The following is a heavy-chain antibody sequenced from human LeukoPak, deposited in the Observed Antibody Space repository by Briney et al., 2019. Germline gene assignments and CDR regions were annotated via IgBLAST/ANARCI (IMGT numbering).Heavy chain of an antibody. D-gene: IGHD2-15*01. Sequence: TSETLSLTCTVSSGSISSYYWSWIRQPPGKGLEWIGYIYYSGSTNYSPSLKSRVTISVDTSKNQFSLKLSSVTAADTAVYYCARHLSLVGDYYYYGMDVWGHGTTVTVSS. V-gene: IGHV4-59*08. CDR3: ARHLSLVGDYYYYGMDV. CDR2: IYYSGST. J-gene: IGHJ6*02. CDR1: SGSISSYY.